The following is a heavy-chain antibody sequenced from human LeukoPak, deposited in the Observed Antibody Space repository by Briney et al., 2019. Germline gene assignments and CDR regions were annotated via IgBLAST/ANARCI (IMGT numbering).Heavy chain of an antibody. CDR1: GYTFSSYG. V-gene: IGHV1-18*01. J-gene: IGHJ4*02. CDR2: ISAYNGNT. Sequence: ASVKVSCRASGYTFSSYGISWVRQAPGQGLEWMGWISAYNGNTNYAQKLQGRVTMTTDTSTSTAYMELRSLRSDDTAVYYCRSGWYGSGTDYWGQGTLVTVSS. D-gene: IGHD6-19*01. CDR3: RSGWYGSGTDY.